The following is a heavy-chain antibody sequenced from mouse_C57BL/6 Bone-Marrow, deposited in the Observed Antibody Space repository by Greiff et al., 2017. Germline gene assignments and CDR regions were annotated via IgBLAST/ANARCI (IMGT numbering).Heavy chain of an antibody. J-gene: IGHJ4*01. Sequence: QVQLQQPGTVLVKPGASVKLSCKASGYTFTSYWMHWVKQRPGQGLEWIGNINPSNGGTNYNEKFKSKATLTVDKSSSTAYMQLSSLTSEDSVVYYCARSGYYYGSSGYYYAMDYWGQGTSVTVSS. CDR3: ARSGYYYGSSGYYYAMDY. V-gene: IGHV1-53*01. CDR1: GYTFTSYW. CDR2: INPSNGGT. D-gene: IGHD1-1*01.